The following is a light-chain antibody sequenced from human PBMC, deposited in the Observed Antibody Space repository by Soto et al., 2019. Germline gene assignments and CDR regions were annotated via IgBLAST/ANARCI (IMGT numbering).Light chain of an antibody. V-gene: IGKV3-20*01. CDR1: QSVSSNY. CDR2: GAS. CDR3: QQYGGLPRT. Sequence: EIVLTQSPGTVSLSPGERATLSCRASQSVSSNYLAWYQQKPGQAPRLLIYGASSRATGIPDRFSGSGSGTDVTLTISRLEPEEFAVYYCQQYGGLPRTFGQGTKVEIK. J-gene: IGKJ1*01.